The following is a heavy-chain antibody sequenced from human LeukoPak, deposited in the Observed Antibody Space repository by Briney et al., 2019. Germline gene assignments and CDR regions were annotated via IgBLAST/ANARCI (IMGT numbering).Heavy chain of an antibody. CDR1: GGSISSGSYY. D-gene: IGHD4-11*01. Sequence: SQTLSLTCTVSGGSISSGSYYWSWIRQPAGKGLEWIGGIYTSGSTNYNPSLKSRVTISIPTFKNQFSLKLRSVTAADTAVYYCASSNYVSYYYYYMDVWGKGTTVTVSS. V-gene: IGHV4-61*02. CDR3: ASSNYVSYYYYYMDV. CDR2: IYTSGST. J-gene: IGHJ6*03.